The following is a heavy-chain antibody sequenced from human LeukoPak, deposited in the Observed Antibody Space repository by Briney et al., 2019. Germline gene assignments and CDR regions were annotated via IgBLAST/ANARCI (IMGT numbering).Heavy chain of an antibody. CDR2: IDYSGST. D-gene: IGHD2-21*02. CDR3: ARRPGGDRYYFDY. CDR1: GGSVSSTNSY. V-gene: IGHV4-39*01. Sequence: SETLSLTCTVSGGSVSSTNSYWGWIRQPPGKGLDWIANIDYSGSTWYNPSLRGRVTISIDTSKNQISLKVRSVTAADTAVYYCARRPGGDRYYFDYWGQGILVTVSS. J-gene: IGHJ4*02.